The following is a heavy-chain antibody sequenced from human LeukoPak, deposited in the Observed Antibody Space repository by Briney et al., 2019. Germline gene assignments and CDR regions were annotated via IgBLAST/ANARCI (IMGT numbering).Heavy chain of an antibody. V-gene: IGHV4-38-2*01. CDR2: IYYSGST. J-gene: IGHJ4*02. CDR3: ARALGYCSSTSCLYYFDY. Sequence: KPSETLSLTCAVSGYSISSGYYWGWIRPPPGKGLEWIGSIYYSGSTYYNPSLKSRVTISVDTSKNQFSLKLSSVTAADTAVYYCARALGYCSSTSCLYYFDYWGQGTLVTVSS. D-gene: IGHD2-2*01. CDR1: GYSISSGYY.